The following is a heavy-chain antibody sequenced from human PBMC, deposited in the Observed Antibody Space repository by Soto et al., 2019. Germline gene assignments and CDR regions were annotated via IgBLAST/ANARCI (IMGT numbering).Heavy chain of an antibody. CDR3: ARADCTGGTCYPPYFYYYMDV. V-gene: IGHV3-23*01. CDR1: GFTFSSYA. D-gene: IGHD2-15*01. Sequence: PGVSLRLSCAASGFTFSSYAMSWVRQAPGKGLEWVSGITGSGGSTYSADPEGRFTISRDNSKNTLYLQMNSLRAEDTSVYYCARADCTGGTCYPPYFYYYMDVWGKGTTVTVSS. CDR2: ITGSGGST. J-gene: IGHJ6*03.